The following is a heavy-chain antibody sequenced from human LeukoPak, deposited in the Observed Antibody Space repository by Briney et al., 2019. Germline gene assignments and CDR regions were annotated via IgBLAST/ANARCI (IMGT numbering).Heavy chain of an antibody. V-gene: IGHV3-7*01. D-gene: IGHD2-15*01. CDR1: GFTFSSYL. Sequence: GGSLRLSCAASGFTFSSYLMSWVRQAPGKGLEWVANIKQDGSEKYYVDSVKGRFTISRDNAKNSLYLQMNSLRAEDTAVYYCARGPGYCSGGSCYSKVFDYWGQGTLVTVSS. J-gene: IGHJ4*02. CDR3: ARGPGYCSGGSCYSKVFDY. CDR2: IKQDGSEK.